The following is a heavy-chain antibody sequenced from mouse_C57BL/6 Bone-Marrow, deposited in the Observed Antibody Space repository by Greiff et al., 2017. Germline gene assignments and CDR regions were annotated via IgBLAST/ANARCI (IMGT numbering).Heavy chain of an antibody. V-gene: IGHV1-9*01. CDR3: ARKEAPDSNYWYFEV. CDR2: ILPGSGST. D-gene: IGHD2-5*01. Sequence: QVQLQQSGAELMKPGASVKLSCKATGYTFTGYWIEWVKQRPGHGLEWIGEILPGSGSTTFNEKFKGKATLTADTSSNTAYMKLSRLTTEDSAIYYCARKEAPDSNYWYFEVGGTGTTVTVSA. CDR1: GYTFTGYW. J-gene: IGHJ1*03.